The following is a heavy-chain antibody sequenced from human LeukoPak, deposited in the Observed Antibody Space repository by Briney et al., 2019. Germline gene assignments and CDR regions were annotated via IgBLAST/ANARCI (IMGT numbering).Heavy chain of an antibody. CDR1: GGSISSYY. CDR3: ARDSSYSNYYHY. Sequence: PSETLSLTCTVSGGSISSYYWSCIRQPAGKGLEWIGRIYTSGRTNYNPSLKSRVTMSVDTSKNQFSLKLSSVTAADTAVYYCARDSSYSNYYHYWGQGTLVTVSS. V-gene: IGHV4-4*07. CDR2: IYTSGRT. J-gene: IGHJ4*02. D-gene: IGHD4-11*01.